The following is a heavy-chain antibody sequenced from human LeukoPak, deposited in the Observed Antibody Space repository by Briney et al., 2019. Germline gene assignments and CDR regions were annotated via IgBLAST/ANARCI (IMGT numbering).Heavy chain of an antibody. Sequence: GGSLRLSCAASGFIFGSYWMSWVRQVPGKGLEWVANIKQDGSETYYVDSVEGRFTISRDNAKNSLFLQMNSLRADDTALYYCARGVTSAWYLRYYFEYWGQGILATVSS. CDR2: IKQDGSET. CDR3: ARGVTSAWYLRYYFEY. J-gene: IGHJ4*02. V-gene: IGHV3-7*03. D-gene: IGHD6-13*01. CDR1: GFIFGSYW.